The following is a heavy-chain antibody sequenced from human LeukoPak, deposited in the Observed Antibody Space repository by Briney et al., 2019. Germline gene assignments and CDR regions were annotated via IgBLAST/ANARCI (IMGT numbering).Heavy chain of an antibody. J-gene: IGHJ5*02. Sequence: GGPLRLSCAASGFTFSSYAMSWVRQAPGKGMEWVSTITGSGSSTYYADSVKGRFTISRDNSKNTLYLQMNSLRAEDTAVYYCAKDSRYSDSSGCYLPWGQGTLVTVSS. V-gene: IGHV3-23*01. CDR2: ITGSGSST. D-gene: IGHD3-22*01. CDR3: AKDSRYSDSSGCYLP. CDR1: GFTFSSYA.